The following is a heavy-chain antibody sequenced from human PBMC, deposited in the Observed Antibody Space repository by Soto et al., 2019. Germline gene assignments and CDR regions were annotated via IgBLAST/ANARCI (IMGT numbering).Heavy chain of an antibody. D-gene: IGHD3-9*01. J-gene: IGHJ4*02. V-gene: IGHV4-4*02. Sequence: SETLSLTCAVSGGSISSVNWWSWVRQPPGKGLEWIGEIYHSGSTNYNPSLKSRVTISVDKSKNQFSLKLNSVTAADTAVYYCARHLGRGLVTPWGYWGQGTLVTSPQ. CDR1: GGSISSVNW. CDR2: IYHSGST. CDR3: ARHLGRGLVTPWGY.